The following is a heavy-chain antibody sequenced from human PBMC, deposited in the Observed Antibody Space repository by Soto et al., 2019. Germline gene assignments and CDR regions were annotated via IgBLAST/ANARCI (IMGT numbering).Heavy chain of an antibody. CDR2: IIPIFGTA. CDR1: GGTFSSYA. V-gene: IGHV1-69*01. J-gene: IGHJ4*02. CDR3: ATYIPSSYYYDSSGYRSSFFDY. Sequence: KVSCKASGGTFSSYAISWVRQAPGQGLEWMGGIIPIFGTANYAQKFQGRVTITADESTSTAYMELSSLRSEDTAVYYCATYIPSSYYYDSSGYRSSFFDYWGQGTLVTVSS. D-gene: IGHD3-22*01.